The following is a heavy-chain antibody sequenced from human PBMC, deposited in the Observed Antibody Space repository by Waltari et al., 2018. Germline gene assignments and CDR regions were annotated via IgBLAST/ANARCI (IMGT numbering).Heavy chain of an antibody. CDR3: ASSWYWYFDL. CDR1: GFTFSSYW. D-gene: IGHD6-13*01. CDR2: IKQDGSEK. Sequence: EVQLVESGGGLVQPGGALSLSCAASGFTFSSYWMSWVRQALGKGLEWVANIKQDGSEKYYVDSVKGRFTISRDNAKNSLYLQMNSLRAEDTAVYYCASSWYWYFDLWGRGTLVTVSS. J-gene: IGHJ2*01. V-gene: IGHV3-7*01.